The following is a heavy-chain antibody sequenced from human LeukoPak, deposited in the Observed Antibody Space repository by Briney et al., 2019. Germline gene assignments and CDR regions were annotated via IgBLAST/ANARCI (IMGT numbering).Heavy chain of an antibody. CDR2: MNPNSGNT. J-gene: IGHJ6*03. D-gene: IGHD2-2*01. Sequence: GASVKVSCKASGYTFTSYDINWVRQATGQGLEWMGWMNPNSGNTGYAQKFQGRVTITRNTSISTAYMELSSLRSEDTAVYYCARGGPIVVVPVAKKGGRCYYMDVWGKGTTVTVSS. CDR3: ARGGPIVVVPVAKKGGRCYYMDV. CDR1: GYTFTSYD. V-gene: IGHV1-8*03.